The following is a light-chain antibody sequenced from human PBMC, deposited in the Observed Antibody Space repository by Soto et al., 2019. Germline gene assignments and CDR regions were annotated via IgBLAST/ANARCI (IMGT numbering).Light chain of an antibody. Sequence: EIVLTQSPGTLSLSPGERATLSCRASQSVSSDLAWYQQKPGQAPRLLIYDTSTRATGIPARFSGSGSGTDFTLTINSLQSEDFAVYYCQMYNNWVGTFGGGTKVDIK. V-gene: IGKV3-15*01. CDR3: QMYNNWVGT. CDR2: DTS. J-gene: IGKJ4*01. CDR1: QSVSSD.